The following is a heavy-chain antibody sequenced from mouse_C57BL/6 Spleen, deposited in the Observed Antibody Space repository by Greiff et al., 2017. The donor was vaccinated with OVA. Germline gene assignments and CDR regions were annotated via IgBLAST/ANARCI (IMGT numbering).Heavy chain of an antibody. CDR3: ARGGTTVVATWFAY. CDR2: IYPGSGST. J-gene: IGHJ3*01. D-gene: IGHD1-1*01. Sequence: QVQLQQSGAELVKPGASVKMSCKASGYTFTSYWITWVKQRPGQGLEWIGDIYPGSGSTNYNEKFKSKATLTVDTSSSTAYMQLSSLTSEDSAVYYCARGGTTVVATWFAYWGQGTLVTVSA. CDR1: GYTFTSYW. V-gene: IGHV1-55*01.